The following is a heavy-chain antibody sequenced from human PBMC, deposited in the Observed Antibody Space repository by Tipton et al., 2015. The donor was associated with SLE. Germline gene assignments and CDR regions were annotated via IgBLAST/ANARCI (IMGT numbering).Heavy chain of an antibody. CDR3: VMGIGNWFDP. D-gene: IGHD7-27*01. J-gene: IGHJ5*02. CDR2: IYYSGST. V-gene: IGHV4-39*01. Sequence: LRLSCTVSGGSISSSSYYWGWIRQPPGKGLEWIGIIYYSGSTYYNPSLKSRVTISVDTSKNQFSLNLSSVTAADTAVYYCVMGIGNWFDPWGQGTLVTVSS. CDR1: GGSISSSSYY.